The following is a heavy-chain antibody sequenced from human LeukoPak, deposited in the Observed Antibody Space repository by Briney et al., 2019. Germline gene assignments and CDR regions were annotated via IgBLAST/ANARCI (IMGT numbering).Heavy chain of an antibody. J-gene: IGHJ5*02. CDR2: IHYSGSA. CDR3: ARPAPEYCSATSCWGT. CDR1: HGAVSTTSHY. Sequence: SETLSLTCTVSHGAVSTTSHYWGWMRPAPGKGPEWIGSIHYSGSASYKSSLRSRVTLSVDTSKHQFSLKLRSVTAADTAVYYCARPAPEYCSATSCWGTWGQGTLVTVAS. D-gene: IGHD2-2*01. V-gene: IGHV4-39*01.